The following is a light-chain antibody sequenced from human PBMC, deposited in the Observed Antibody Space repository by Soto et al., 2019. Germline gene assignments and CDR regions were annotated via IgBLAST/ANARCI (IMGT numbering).Light chain of an antibody. V-gene: IGLV1-51*01. CDR1: SSNIGKNY. J-gene: IGLJ1*01. CDR3: GTWDSSLSAYV. Sequence: SALTQPPSVSAAPGEKVTISCSGNSSNIGKNYVSWYQQLPGTAPKLLIYDNNKRPSGIPDRFSGSKSGTSATLGITGLQTGDEADYYCGTWDSSLSAYVFGTGTKVTVL. CDR2: DNN.